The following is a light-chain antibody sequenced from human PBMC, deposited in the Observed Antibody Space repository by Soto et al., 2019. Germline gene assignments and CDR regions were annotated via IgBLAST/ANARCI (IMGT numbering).Light chain of an antibody. Sequence: EIVLTQSPATLSLSPRERATLSCRASQSVSSYLAWYQQKPGQAPRLLIYDASNRATGIPARFSGSGSGTDFKLTISSLEPEDFAVYYCQQRSNWPWTFGQGTKVEIK. CDR2: DAS. CDR1: QSVSSY. V-gene: IGKV3-11*01. CDR3: QQRSNWPWT. J-gene: IGKJ1*01.